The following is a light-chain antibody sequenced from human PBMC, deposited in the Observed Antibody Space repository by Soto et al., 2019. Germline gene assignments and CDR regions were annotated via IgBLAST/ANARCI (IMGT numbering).Light chain of an antibody. V-gene: IGLV1-47*01. CDR1: NSNMGRNY. Sequence: QSVLTQTPSASGTPGQRVTISCSGSNSNMGRNYVYWYQQVPGTAPKLLTYRNAVRPSGVPDRFTGSKSGTSASLAISGLRSEDEADYYCAVWDNSLKGVAFGGRGKLTVL. J-gene: IGLJ2*01. CDR3: AVWDNSLKGVA. CDR2: RNA.